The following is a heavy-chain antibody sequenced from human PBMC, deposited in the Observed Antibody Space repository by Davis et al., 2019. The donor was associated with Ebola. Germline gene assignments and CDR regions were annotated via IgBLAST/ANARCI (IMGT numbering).Heavy chain of an antibody. CDR2: IRSKAYGGTT. CDR1: GFTFSDAW. J-gene: IGHJ6*02. V-gene: IGHV3-49*04. D-gene: IGHD4-17*01. Sequence: GGSLRLSCAASGFTFSDAWMSWVRQVPGKGLEWVGFIRSKAYGGTTEYAASVKGRFTISRDDSKSIAYLQMNSLKTEDTAVYYCTRDRIDYGDYVMDVWGQGTTVTVSS. CDR3: TRDRIDYGDYVMDV.